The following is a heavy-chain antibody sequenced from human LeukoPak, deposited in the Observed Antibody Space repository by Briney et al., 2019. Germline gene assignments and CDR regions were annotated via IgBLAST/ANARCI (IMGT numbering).Heavy chain of an antibody. CDR2: ISYDGSNK. CDR3: ARGRGLGVVSPYFDY. CDR1: GFTFSSYG. V-gene: IGHV3-30*12. J-gene: IGHJ4*02. D-gene: IGHD3-3*01. Sequence: PGGSLRLSCAASGFTFSSYGMHWVRQAPGKGLEWVAFISYDGSNKYYADSVKGRLTISRDNSKNIVSLQMNNLRAEDTAVYYCARGRGLGVVSPYFDYWGQGTLVTVSS.